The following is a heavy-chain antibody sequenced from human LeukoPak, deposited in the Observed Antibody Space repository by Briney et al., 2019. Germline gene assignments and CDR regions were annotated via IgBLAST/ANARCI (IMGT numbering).Heavy chain of an antibody. D-gene: IGHD2-21*01. CDR2: LSDNGGSP. CDR1: GFTFSNYA. J-gene: IGHJ5*01. V-gene: IGHV3-23*01. Sequence: GGSLRLSCAASGFTFSNYAMSWVRQAPGKGLEWVSSLSDNGGSPYYADSVKGRFTISRDNSKNTLCLHMNSLRVEDTAVYYCAKDPETYSSRWFDSWGQGTLVTVSS. CDR3: AKDPETYSSRWFDS.